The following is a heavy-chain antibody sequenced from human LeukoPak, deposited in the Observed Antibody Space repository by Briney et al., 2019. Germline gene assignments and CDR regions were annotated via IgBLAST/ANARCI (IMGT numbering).Heavy chain of an antibody. CDR3: ARDSVDGPFVISLDL. D-gene: IGHD3-10*01. J-gene: IGHJ4*02. Sequence: PSETLSLTCGVSGGSISSTNWWSWVRQAPGKGLEWVSHISRDGNAESTVDAPRGRFATSRDNAKNTVFLLINSLRVEDTAVYYCARDSVDGPFVISLDLWGQGALVTVSS. CDR1: GGSISSTNW. V-gene: IGHV3-7*01. CDR2: ISRDGNAE.